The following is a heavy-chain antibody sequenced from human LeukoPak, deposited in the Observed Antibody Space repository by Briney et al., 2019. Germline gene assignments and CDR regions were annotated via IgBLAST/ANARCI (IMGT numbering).Heavy chain of an antibody. CDR3: ARARGARITMIVVVDYFDY. CDR1: GGSISSYY. V-gene: IGHV4-59*01. J-gene: IGHJ4*02. Sequence: PAETLSLTCTVSGGSISSYYWSWIRQPPGKGLEWIGYIYYSGSTNYNPSLKSRVTISVDTPKNQFSLKLSSVTAADTAVYYCARARGARITMIVVVDYFDYWGQGTLVTVSS. D-gene: IGHD3-22*01. CDR2: IYYSGST.